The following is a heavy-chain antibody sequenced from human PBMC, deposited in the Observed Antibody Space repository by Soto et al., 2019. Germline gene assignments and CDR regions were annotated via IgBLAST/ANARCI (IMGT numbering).Heavy chain of an antibody. CDR1: GFSLDTWGVG. V-gene: IGHV2-5*02. CDR3: ARALGSWGAYYFDH. CDR2: IYWDDDK. Sequence: QITLKESGPTLVRPTQTLTLTCTVSGFSLDTWGVGDGWIRQPPGKAPEWLALIYWDDDKRYSPSLKNRLTITKDTSKNQVVLTVTNMDPVDTVTYYCARALGSWGAYYFDHWGQGTLVTVSS. J-gene: IGHJ4*02. D-gene: IGHD3-16*01.